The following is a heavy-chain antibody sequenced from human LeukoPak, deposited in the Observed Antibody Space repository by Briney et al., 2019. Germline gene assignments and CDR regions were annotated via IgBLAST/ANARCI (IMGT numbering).Heavy chain of an antibody. D-gene: IGHD3-22*01. CDR3: ARDIDSSGYYDTHDAFDI. J-gene: IGHJ3*02. CDR2: INWNGGST. CDR1: GFTFDDYG. Sequence: PGGSRRLSCAASGFTFDDYGMSWVRQAPGKGREWVSGINWNGGSTGYADSVKGRFTISRDNAKNSLYLQMNSLRAEDTALYYCARDIDSSGYYDTHDAFDIWGQGTMVTVSS. V-gene: IGHV3-20*04.